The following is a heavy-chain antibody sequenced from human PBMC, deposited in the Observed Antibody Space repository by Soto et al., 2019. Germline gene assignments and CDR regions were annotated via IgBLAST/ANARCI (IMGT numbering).Heavy chain of an antibody. D-gene: IGHD3-3*01. Sequence: ASVKVSCKASGYTFTRYYMHWVRQTPGQGLEWMGIINPSGGSTSYAQKFQGRVTMTRDTSTSTVYMELSSLRSEDTAVYYCARDPTYYDFWSGSTAQDAFDIWGQGTMVTVSS. CDR1: GYTFTRYY. CDR3: ARDPTYYDFWSGSTAQDAFDI. J-gene: IGHJ3*02. V-gene: IGHV1-46*01. CDR2: INPSGGST.